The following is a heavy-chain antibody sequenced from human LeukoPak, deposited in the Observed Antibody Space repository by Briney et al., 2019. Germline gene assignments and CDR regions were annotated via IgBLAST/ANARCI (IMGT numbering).Heavy chain of an antibody. CDR3: AKAAGRGYNYGDYFDY. V-gene: IGHV3-30-3*01. CDR2: ISFDGTNK. D-gene: IGHD5-18*01. CDR1: GFSFSNSA. Sequence: GRSLRLSCAASGFSFSNSAMHWVRQAPGKGLEWVAVISFDGTNKYYADSVKGRFTISRDNPKNSLYLQMNSLRAADTAVYYCAKAAGRGYNYGDYFDYWGQGTLVTVSS. J-gene: IGHJ4*02.